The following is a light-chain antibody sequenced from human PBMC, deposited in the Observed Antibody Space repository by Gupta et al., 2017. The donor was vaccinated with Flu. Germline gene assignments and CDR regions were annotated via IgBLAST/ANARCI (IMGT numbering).Light chain of an antibody. CDR3: QQYNYYWT. CDR1: QSISSW. Sequence: DIQMTQSPSTLSASVGDRVTITCRASQSISSWLAWYQQKPGKAPKLLIHKASSLQSGVPSRFSGSESGTEFTLTISSLQPDDFATYYCQQYNYYWTFGQGTKVEIK. J-gene: IGKJ1*01. V-gene: IGKV1-5*03. CDR2: KAS.